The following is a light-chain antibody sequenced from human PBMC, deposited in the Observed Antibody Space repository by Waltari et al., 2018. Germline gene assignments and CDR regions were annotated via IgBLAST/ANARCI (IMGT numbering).Light chain of an antibody. CDR1: QSLLHGNGYTY. V-gene: IGKV2-28*01. CDR3: MQTLQTPPFT. Sequence: DIVVTQSPLSLPVTPGEAASISCRSSQSLLHGNGYTYLNWYVQKPGQSPQLLIYRTSNRASGVPDRISGSGSGTDFTLKISRVEAEDVGVYYCMQTLQTPPFTFGPGTRVDIK. CDR2: RTS. J-gene: IGKJ3*01.